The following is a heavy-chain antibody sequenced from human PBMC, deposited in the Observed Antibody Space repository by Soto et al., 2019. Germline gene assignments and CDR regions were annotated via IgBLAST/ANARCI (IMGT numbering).Heavy chain of an antibody. D-gene: IGHD5-18*01. V-gene: IGHV3-33*01. CDR3: AREADKSMVIAAY. CDR1: GFTFRNYG. CDR2: IWFDGSNK. J-gene: IGHJ4*02. Sequence: QVQLVESGGGVVQPGRSLRLSCAASGFTFRNYGMHWVRQAPGKGLEWVAVIWFDGSNKYYGDSVKGRFTISRDNSKNTLYLQMNSLRAEDTAVYYCAREADKSMVIAAYWGQGTLVTVSS.